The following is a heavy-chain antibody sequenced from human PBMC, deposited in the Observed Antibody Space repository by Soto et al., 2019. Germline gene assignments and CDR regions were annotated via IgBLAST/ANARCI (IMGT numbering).Heavy chain of an antibody. CDR2: IYHSGTT. CDR1: DFSFSSGYF. Sequence: PPGNRSLTCGNSDFSFSSGYFWDWLRQPPGKGPEWVGSIYHSGTTDYHPSVKVRVTISVDTSKNQLSLKMSSVTAADTAVYYCARDSSGDYWFDPWGQGTLVTVSS. J-gene: IGHJ5*02. D-gene: IGHD3-22*01. CDR3: ARDSSGDYWFDP. V-gene: IGHV4-38-2*02.